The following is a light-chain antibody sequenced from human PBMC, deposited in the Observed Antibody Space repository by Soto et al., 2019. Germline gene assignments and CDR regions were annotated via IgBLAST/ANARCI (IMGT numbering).Light chain of an antibody. Sequence: DIQMTQSPSTLSASVGDRVTITCRASQPIRTWLAWYQEKPGKAPNLLIYEASSLQSGVPSRFSGSGSGTDFTLTINSLQSEDFATYYCQQSHSMPWTFGQGTKVDIK. CDR1: QPIRTW. V-gene: IGKV1-5*01. CDR2: EAS. J-gene: IGKJ1*01. CDR3: QQSHSMPWT.